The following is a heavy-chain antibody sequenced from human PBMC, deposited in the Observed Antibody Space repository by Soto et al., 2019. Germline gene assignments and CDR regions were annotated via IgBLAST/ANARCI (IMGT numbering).Heavy chain of an antibody. CDR3: ASTYYYDSSGYYNFDY. V-gene: IGHV5-51*01. CDR1: GYSFTSYW. D-gene: IGHD3-22*01. Sequence: RESLKISCKGSGYSFTSYWIGWVRQMPGKGLEWMGIIYPGDSDTRYSPSFQGQVTISADKSISTAYLQWSSLKASDTAMYYCASTYYYDSSGYYNFDYWGQGTLVTVSS. J-gene: IGHJ4*02. CDR2: IYPGDSDT.